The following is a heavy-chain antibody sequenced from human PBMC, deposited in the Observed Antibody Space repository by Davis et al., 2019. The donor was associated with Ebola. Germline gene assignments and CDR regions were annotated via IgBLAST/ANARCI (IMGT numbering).Heavy chain of an antibody. V-gene: IGHV3-30*18. CDR1: GFTFSSYG. Sequence: PGGSLRLSCAASGFTFSSYGMHWVRQAPGKGLEWVAVISYDGSNKYYADSVKGRFTISRDNSKNTLYLQMNSLRAEDTAVYYCAKDYQEGATSMGYWGQGTLVTVSS. D-gene: IGHD1-26*01. J-gene: IGHJ4*02. CDR3: AKDYQEGATSMGY. CDR2: ISYDGSNK.